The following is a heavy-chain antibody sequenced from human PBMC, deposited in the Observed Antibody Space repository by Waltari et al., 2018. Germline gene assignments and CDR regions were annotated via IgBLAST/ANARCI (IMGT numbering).Heavy chain of an antibody. D-gene: IGHD4-4*01. CDR2: IYTSGST. CDR3: ARDDYSNYGGRYYYYGMDV. CDR1: GGSISSGIYS. J-gene: IGHJ6*02. V-gene: IGHV4-61*02. Sequence: QVQLQESGPGLVKPSQTLSLTCTVSGGSISSGIYSWSWIRQPAGKGLGWIGRIYTSGSTNYNPSLKSRVTISVDTSKNQFSLKLSSVTAADTAVYYCARDDYSNYGGRYYYYGMDVWGQGTTVTVSS.